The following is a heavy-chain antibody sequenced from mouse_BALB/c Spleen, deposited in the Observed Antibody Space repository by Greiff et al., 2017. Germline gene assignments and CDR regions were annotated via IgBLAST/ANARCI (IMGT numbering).Heavy chain of an antibody. D-gene: IGHD1-1*01. CDR1: GYSFTDYN. V-gene: IGHV1S135*01. CDR2: IDPYYGGT. Sequence: VQLQQSGPELVKPGASVKVSCKASGYSFTDYNMYWVKQSHGKSLEWIGNIDPYYGGTSYNQKFKGKATLTVDKSSSTAYMQLKSLTSEDSAVYYCARDYYGSSYGYFDYWGQGTTLTVSS. J-gene: IGHJ2*01. CDR3: ARDYYGSSYGYFDY.